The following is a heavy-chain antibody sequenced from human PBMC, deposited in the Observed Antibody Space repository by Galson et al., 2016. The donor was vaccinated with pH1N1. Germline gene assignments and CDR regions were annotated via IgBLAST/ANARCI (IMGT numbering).Heavy chain of an antibody. D-gene: IGHD5-12*01. Sequence: SLRLSCAASGFTFNSYWMSWVRQAPGKGLEWVANIKQYGSEKYYVDSVKGRFTISRDNAKNSLYLQMNSLRAEDTAVYYCARTGSAYDTYYYHYAMDVWGPGTTVTVSS. V-gene: IGHV3-7*01. CDR2: IKQYGSEK. CDR1: GFTFNSYW. CDR3: ARTGSAYDTYYYHYAMDV. J-gene: IGHJ6*02.